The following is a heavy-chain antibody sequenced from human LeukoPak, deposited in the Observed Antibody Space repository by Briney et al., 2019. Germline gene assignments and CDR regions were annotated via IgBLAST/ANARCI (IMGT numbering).Heavy chain of an antibody. Sequence: PSETLSLTCTVSGGPISSYYWSWIGQPPGKGLEWIGYIYYSGSTNYNPSLKSRVTISVDTSKNQFSLKLSSVTAADTAVYYCARAFSRYYGMDVWGQGTTVTVSS. CDR1: GGPISSYY. CDR3: ARAFSRYYGMDV. V-gene: IGHV4-59*01. CDR2: IYYSGST. J-gene: IGHJ6*02. D-gene: IGHD3-3*02.